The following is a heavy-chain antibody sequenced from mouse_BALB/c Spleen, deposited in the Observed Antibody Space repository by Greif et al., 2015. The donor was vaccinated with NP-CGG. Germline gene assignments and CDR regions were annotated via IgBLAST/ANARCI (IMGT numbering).Heavy chain of an antibody. J-gene: IGHJ3*01. V-gene: IGHV1S56*01. CDR1: GYTFTSYY. Sequence: VQLQQSGPELVKPGASVRISCKASGYTFTSYYIHWVKQRPGQGLEWIGWIYPGNVNTNYNEKSKGKATLTADKSSSTAYMQLSSLTSEDSAVYFCARDSEGFAYWGQGTLVTVSA. CDR2: IYPGNVNT. CDR3: ARDSEGFAY.